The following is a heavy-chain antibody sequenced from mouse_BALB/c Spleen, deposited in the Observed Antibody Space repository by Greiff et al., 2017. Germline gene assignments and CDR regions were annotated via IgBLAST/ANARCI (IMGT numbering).Heavy chain of an antibody. CDR2: ISYSGST. J-gene: IGHJ4*01. D-gene: IGHD1-1*02. V-gene: IGHV3-2*02. Sequence: EVKLEESGPGLVKPSQSLSLTCTVTGYSITSDYAWNWIRQFPGNKLEWMGYISYSGSTSYNPSLKSRISITRDTSKNQFFLQLNSVTTEDTATYYCARRGGNYYAMDYWGQGTSVTVSS. CDR1: GYSITSDYA. CDR3: ARRGGNYYAMDY.